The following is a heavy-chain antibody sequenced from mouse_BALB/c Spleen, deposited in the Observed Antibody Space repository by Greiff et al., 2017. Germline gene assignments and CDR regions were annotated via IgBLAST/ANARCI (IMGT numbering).Heavy chain of an antibody. CDR3: ARSLYDEGGY. J-gene: IGHJ4*01. Sequence: VQLKESGPGLVKPSQSLSLTCTVTGYSITSDYAWNWIRQFPGNKLEWMGYISYSGSTSYNPSLKSRISITRDTSKNQFFLQLNSVTTEDTATYYCARSLYDEGGYWGQGTSVTVSS. CDR2: ISYSGST. D-gene: IGHD2-12*01. V-gene: IGHV3-2*02. CDR1: GYSITSDYA.